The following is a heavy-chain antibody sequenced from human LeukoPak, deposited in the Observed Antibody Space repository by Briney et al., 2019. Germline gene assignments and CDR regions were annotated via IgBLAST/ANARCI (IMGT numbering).Heavy chain of an antibody. CDR3: AKDTSIGRYCTNGVCSPFDY. CDR1: GFTFGSYA. V-gene: IGHV3-23*01. J-gene: IGHJ4*02. Sequence: RGGSLRLSCAGSGFTFGSYAMSWVRQAPGKGLEWVSAISDTGATTYDADSVKGRFTISRDNSRSTLYLQMNSLRAEDTALYYCAKDTSIGRYCTNGVCSPFDYWGQGTLVTVSS. D-gene: IGHD2-8*01. CDR2: ISDTGATT.